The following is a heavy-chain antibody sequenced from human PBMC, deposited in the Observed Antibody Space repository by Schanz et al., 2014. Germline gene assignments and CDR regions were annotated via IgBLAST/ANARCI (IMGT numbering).Heavy chain of an antibody. D-gene: IGHD1-1*01. V-gene: IGHV4-34*01. CDR3: ARGGRTTYNYYYGMDV. J-gene: IGHJ6*02. Sequence: QVQLQQWGAGLLKPSETLSLTCAVYGGPFSGYFWSWIRQSPGKGLQWIGEIFHSGTTNYNPSLGSRVTISVDKPKTQFSLKLSSVTAADTAVYYCARGGRTTYNYYYGMDVWGQGTTVTVSS. CDR2: IFHSGTT. CDR1: GGPFSGYF.